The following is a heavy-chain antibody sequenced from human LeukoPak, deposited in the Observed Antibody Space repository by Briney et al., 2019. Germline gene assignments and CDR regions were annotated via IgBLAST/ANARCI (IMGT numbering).Heavy chain of an antibody. D-gene: IGHD3-22*01. J-gene: IGHJ4*02. CDR2: IWYDGSNK. CDR1: GFTFSSYG. CDR3: AKDSSGYSYYFDY. Sequence: GVPLRLSCAASGFTFSSYGMHGVRQAPGKGLEGVAVIWYDGSNKYYADSVKGRFTISRDNSKNTLYLQMNSLRAEDTAVYYCAKDSSGYSYYFDYWGQGTLVTVSS. V-gene: IGHV3-33*06.